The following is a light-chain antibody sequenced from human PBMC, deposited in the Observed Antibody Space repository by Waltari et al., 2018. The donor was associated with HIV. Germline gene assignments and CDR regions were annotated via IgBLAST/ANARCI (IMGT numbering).Light chain of an antibody. CDR3: QQRRSWPLT. CDR2: EGS. CDR1: QSVGSY. Sequence: EIVLTQSPATLSLSPGERATLSCRTSQSVGSYLAWYQQKPGQPPRLLIYEGSDRATGIPARVSGSGSGTDFTLTIGRLEPEDFAFYYCQQRRSWPLTFGGGTKVEIK. J-gene: IGKJ4*01. V-gene: IGKV3-11*01.